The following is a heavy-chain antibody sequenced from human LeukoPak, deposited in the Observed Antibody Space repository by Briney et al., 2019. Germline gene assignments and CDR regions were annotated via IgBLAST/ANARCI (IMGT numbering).Heavy chain of an antibody. CDR1: GFTFSSYW. J-gene: IGHJ6*03. Sequence: GGSLRLSCAASGFTFSSYWMHWVRHAPGKGLVRVSRINSDGSSTSYADSVKGRFTISRDNAKNTLYLQMNSLRAEDTAVYYCARDGDWYYGSGGYMDVWGKGTTVTISS. V-gene: IGHV3-74*01. CDR2: INSDGSST. CDR3: ARDGDWYYGSGGYMDV. D-gene: IGHD3-10*01.